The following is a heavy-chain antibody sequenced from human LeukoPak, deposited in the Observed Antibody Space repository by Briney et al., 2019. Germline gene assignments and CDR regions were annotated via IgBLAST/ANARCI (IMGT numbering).Heavy chain of an antibody. CDR2: INSDGSST. V-gene: IGHV3-74*01. CDR1: GFTFSSNW. CDR3: TRAGSGSYYTD. Sequence: GGSLRLSCAFSGFTFSSNWMHWVRQGPGKGLVWVSRINSDGSSTGYADSVKGRFTISTDNAKNTLYLQMNSLRAEDTAVYYCTRAGSGSYYTDWGQGTLVTVSS. J-gene: IGHJ4*02. D-gene: IGHD3-10*01.